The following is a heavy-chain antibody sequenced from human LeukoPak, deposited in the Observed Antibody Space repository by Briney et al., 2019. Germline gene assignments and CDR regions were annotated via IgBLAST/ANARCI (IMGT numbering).Heavy chain of an antibody. CDR3: ASLWFGELGGY. Sequence: GGSLRLSCAASGFTFSSYEMNWVRQAPGKGLEWVSYISSSGSTIYYADSVKGRFTISRDNAKNSLYLQMNSLRAEDTAVYHCASLWFGELGGYWGQGTLVTVSS. V-gene: IGHV3-48*03. J-gene: IGHJ4*02. D-gene: IGHD3-10*01. CDR1: GFTFSSYE. CDR2: ISSSGSTI.